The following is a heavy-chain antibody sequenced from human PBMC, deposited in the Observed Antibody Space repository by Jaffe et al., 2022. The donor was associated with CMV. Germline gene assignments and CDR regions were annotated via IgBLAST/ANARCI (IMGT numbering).Heavy chain of an antibody. CDR2: IYYSGST. Sequence: QLQLQESGPGLVKPSETLSLTCTVSGGSISSSSYYWGWIRQPPGKGLEWIGSIYYSGSTYYNPSLKSRVTISVDTSKNQFSLKLSSVTAADTAVYYCASVVPAAIKGHLDYGDYVGFDYWGQGTLVTVSS. J-gene: IGHJ4*02. D-gene: IGHD2-2*02. CDR3: ASVVPAAIKGHLDYGDYVGFDY. V-gene: IGHV4-39*01. CDR1: GGSISSSSYY.